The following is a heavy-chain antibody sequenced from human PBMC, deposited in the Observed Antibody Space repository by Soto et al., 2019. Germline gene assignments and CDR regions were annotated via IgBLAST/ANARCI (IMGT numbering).Heavy chain of an antibody. CDR3: AKGSIEYSASVDN. J-gene: IGHJ4*02. V-gene: IGHV3-23*01. CDR1: GFSFSSYA. D-gene: IGHD5-12*01. Sequence: DVQLLESGGGLVQPGGSLRLSCAASGFSFSSYAMVWFRQAPGKGLEWVAVISARGGSSYFADSVKGRFTLSRDNSKNVLSLEMNSLRAEETAIYFCAKGSIEYSASVDNWGQGTLVVVSS. CDR2: ISARGGSS.